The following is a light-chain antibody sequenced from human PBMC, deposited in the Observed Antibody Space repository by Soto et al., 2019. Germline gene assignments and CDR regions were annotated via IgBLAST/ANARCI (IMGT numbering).Light chain of an antibody. CDR2: DAY. V-gene: IGKV1-33*01. CDR1: QDISNY. CDR3: NKYDNIKFN. J-gene: IGKJ3*01. Sequence: IEITRSPSSLCSCVGDRVTMTCHSSQDISNYLNWYQQKPGKAPKLIIYDAYKFDTGVPSRFSGSGSGKDFTFTTSSMHPADIAPYYCNKYDNIKFNFGPGTKVAIK.